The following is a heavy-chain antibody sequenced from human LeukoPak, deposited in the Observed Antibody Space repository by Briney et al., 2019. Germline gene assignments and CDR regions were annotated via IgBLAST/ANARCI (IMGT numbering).Heavy chain of an antibody. CDR2: IRSKAYGGTT. V-gene: IGHV3-49*04. J-gene: IGHJ4*02. D-gene: IGHD3-10*01. CDR3: TRDSRSRARGYFDY. Sequence: GGSLRLYCTASGFTFGDYAMSWVRQAPGKGLEWVGFIRSKAYGGTTEYAASVKGRFTISRDDSKSIAYLQMNSLKTEDTAVYYCTRDSRSRARGYFDYWGQGTLVTVSS. CDR1: GFTFGDYA.